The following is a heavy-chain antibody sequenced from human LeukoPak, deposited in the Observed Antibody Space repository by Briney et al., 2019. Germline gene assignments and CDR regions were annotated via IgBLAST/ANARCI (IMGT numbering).Heavy chain of an antibody. CDR3: ARATWFGASMDV. CDR1: GVTFSGYW. J-gene: IGHJ6*03. CDR2: IKQDGSEK. V-gene: IGHV3-7*01. Sequence: GGSLRLSCAASGVTFSGYWMSWVRQAPGKGLEWVANIKQDGSEKYYVDSVKGRFTISRDNAKNTLYLQMNSLRAEDTAVYYCARATWFGASMDVWGKGTTVTISS. D-gene: IGHD3-10*01.